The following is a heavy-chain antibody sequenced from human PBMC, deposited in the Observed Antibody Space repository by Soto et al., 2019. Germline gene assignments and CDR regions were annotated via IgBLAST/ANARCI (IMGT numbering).Heavy chain of an antibody. CDR2: ISSTTNYI. CDR3: ARESEDLTSSFDY. J-gene: IGHJ4*02. CDR1: GFTFTRYS. V-gene: IGHV3-21*01. Sequence: TGGSLRLSCAASGFTFTRYSMNWVRQAPGKGLEWVSPISSTTNYIYYADSMKGRFTVSRDNAKNSVYLEMNSLSAEDTALYYCARESEDLTSSFDYWGQGTLVTVSS.